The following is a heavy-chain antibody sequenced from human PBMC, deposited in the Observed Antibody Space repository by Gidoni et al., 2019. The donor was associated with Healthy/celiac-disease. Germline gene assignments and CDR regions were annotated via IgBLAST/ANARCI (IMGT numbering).Heavy chain of an antibody. CDR1: GLNCDDYA. J-gene: IGHJ4*02. D-gene: IGHD3-22*01. CDR2: ISWNSGSI. V-gene: IGHV3-9*01. Sequence: EVQMVESGGGLVEHGRSLRVTCEAWGLNCDDYAMHWVRQAPGKGLEWVSGISWNSGSIGYADSVKGRFTISRDNAKNSLYLQMNSLRAEDTALYYCAKGSDSYSGYPDYWGQGTLVTVSS. CDR3: AKGSDSYSGYPDY.